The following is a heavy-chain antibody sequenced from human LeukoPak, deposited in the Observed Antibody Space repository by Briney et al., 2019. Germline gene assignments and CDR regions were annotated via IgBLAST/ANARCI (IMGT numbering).Heavy chain of an antibody. CDR3: ARDYRYYFDY. V-gene: IGHV3-48*02. CDR2: ISGPTI. CDR1: GFAFSTYT. D-gene: IGHD3-16*02. Sequence: GGSLRLSCAASGFAFSTYTMNWVRQAPGKRLEWIAYISGPTISYADSVKGRFTISRDNAKNSLYLQMNSLRDEDTAVYYCARDYRYYFDYWGQGTLVTVSS. J-gene: IGHJ4*02.